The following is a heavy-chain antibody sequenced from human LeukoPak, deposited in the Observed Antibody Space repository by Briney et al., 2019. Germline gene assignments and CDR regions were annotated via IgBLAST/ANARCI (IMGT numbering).Heavy chain of an antibody. J-gene: IGHJ4*02. CDR2: ISYDGRTT. Sequence: QPGGSLRLSCAASGFTFSMYAMPWVRQAPGKGLEWVAVISYDGRTTYYRDSVKGRFTISRDKSKNTLYLQMNSLRSDDTAVYYCAKDSAYYDSSGDYFDPWGQGTLVTVSS. CDR1: GFTFSMYA. CDR3: AKDSAYYDSSGDYFDP. V-gene: IGHV3-30*18. D-gene: IGHD3-22*01.